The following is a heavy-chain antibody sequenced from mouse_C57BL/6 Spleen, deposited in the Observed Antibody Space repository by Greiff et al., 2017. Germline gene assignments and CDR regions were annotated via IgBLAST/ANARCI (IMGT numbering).Heavy chain of an antibody. CDR2: INPNNGGT. J-gene: IGHJ3*01. CDR3: ARGYYSNGGFAY. Sequence: VQLQQSGPELVKPGASVKIPCKPSGYTFTDYNMDWVKQSHGKSLEWIGDINPNNGGTIYNQKFKGKATLTVDKSSSTAYMELRSLTSEDTAVYYCARGYYSNGGFAYWGQGTLVTVSA. D-gene: IGHD2-5*01. CDR1: GYTFTDYN. V-gene: IGHV1-18*01.